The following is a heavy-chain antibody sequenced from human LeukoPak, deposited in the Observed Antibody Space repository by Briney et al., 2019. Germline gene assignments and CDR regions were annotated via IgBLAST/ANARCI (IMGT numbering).Heavy chain of an antibody. D-gene: IGHD6-13*01. CDR2: INPNSGGT. CDR3: ARDCSSSWYNWFDP. CDR1: GYTFTGYY. J-gene: IGHJ5*02. V-gene: IGHV1-2*02. Sequence: ASVKVSCKASGYTFTGYYMHWVRQAPGQGLEWMGWINPNSGGTNYAQKFQGRVTMTRDTSISTAYMELSRLRSDDTAVYYCARDCSSSWYNWFDPWGREPWSPSPQ.